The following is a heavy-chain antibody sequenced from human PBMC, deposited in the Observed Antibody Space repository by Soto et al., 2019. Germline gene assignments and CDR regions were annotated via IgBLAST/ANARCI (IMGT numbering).Heavy chain of an antibody. CDR1: GFTFDDYA. CDR2: ISWNSGSI. V-gene: IGHV3-9*01. Sequence: PGVSLRLSCAASGFTFDDYAMHWVRQAPGKGLEWVSGISWNSGSIGYADSVKGRFTISRDNAKNSLYLQMNSLRAEDTALYYCAKGGDYVWGSYRPSPRYYYYGMDVWGQGTTVTVSS. CDR3: AKGGDYVWGSYRPSPRYYYYGMDV. J-gene: IGHJ6*02. D-gene: IGHD3-16*02.